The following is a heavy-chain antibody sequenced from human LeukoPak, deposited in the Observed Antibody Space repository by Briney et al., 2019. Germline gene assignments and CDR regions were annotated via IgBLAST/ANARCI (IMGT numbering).Heavy chain of an antibody. D-gene: IGHD4-17*01. CDR2: INHSGST. V-gene: IGHV4-34*01. J-gene: IGHJ4*02. Sequence: SETLSLTCAVYGGSFSGYYWSWIRQPPGKGLEWIGEINHSGSTNHNPSLKSRVTISVDTSKNQFSLKLSSVTAADTAVYYCARGYGPTFDYWGQGTLVTVSS. CDR3: ARGYGPTFDY. CDR1: GGSFSGYY.